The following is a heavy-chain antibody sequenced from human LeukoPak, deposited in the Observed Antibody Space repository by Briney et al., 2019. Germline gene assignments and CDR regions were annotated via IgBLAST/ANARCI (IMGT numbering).Heavy chain of an antibody. J-gene: IGHJ6*03. CDR3: AKTFGTNYYYYMDV. CDR2: IRSDGSYI. V-gene: IGHV3-30*02. D-gene: IGHD3/OR15-3a*01. Sequence: PGGSLRLSCAASGFTFSAYGMHWVRQAPGKGLEWVAFIRSDGSYIYYADSVKGRFTISRDNSKNTLYLQMNSLRAEDTAVYYCAKTFGTNYYYYMDVWGKGTTVTVSS. CDR1: GFTFSAYG.